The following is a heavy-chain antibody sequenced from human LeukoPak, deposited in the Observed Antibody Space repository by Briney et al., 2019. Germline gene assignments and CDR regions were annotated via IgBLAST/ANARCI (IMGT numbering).Heavy chain of an antibody. J-gene: IGHJ4*02. Sequence: GGSLRLSCAASGFTFSSYSMNWVRQAPGKGLEWVSSISSSSSYIYYADSVKGRFTISRDNAKNSLYLQMNSLRAEDTAVYYCARRPRAVAGANHYFDYWGQGTLVTVSS. D-gene: IGHD6-19*01. CDR2: ISSSSSYI. CDR3: ARRPRAVAGANHYFDY. CDR1: GFTFSSYS. V-gene: IGHV3-21*01.